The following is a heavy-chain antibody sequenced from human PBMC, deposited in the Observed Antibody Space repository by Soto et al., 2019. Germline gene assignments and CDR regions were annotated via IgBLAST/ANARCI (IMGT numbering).Heavy chain of an antibody. D-gene: IGHD3-10*01. V-gene: IGHV3-11*01. CDR3: ARDRGPNYGSGSYNLWVVPTTVYYYYYMDV. CDR2: ISSSGSTI. Sequence: GGSLRLSCAASGFTFSDYYMSWIRQAPGKGLEWVSYISSSGSTIYYADSVKGRFTISRDNAKNSLYLQMNSLRAEDTAVYYCARDRGPNYGSGSYNLWVVPTTVYYYYYMDVWGKGTTVTVSS. CDR1: GFTFSDYY. J-gene: IGHJ6*03.